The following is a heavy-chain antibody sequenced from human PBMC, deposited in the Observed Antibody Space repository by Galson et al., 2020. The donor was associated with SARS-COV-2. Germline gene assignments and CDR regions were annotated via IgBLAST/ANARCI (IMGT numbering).Heavy chain of an antibody. CDR1: GTSISSGSYS. CDR3: SRLHYGEYAPEAFDI. Sequence: SETLSLTCAVSGTSISSGSYSWNWILQPPGKGLEWIGYISHSGVTYYNPSLKSRVTISGDRSKNQFSLRLSSVTAADTAVYYCSRLHYGEYAPEAFDIWGPGTRVTVAS. D-gene: IGHD4-17*01. V-gene: IGHV4-30-2*01. J-gene: IGHJ3*02. CDR2: ISHSGVT.